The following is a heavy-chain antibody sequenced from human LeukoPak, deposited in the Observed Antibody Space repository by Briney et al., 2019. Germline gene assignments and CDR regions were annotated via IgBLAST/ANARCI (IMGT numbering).Heavy chain of an antibody. CDR2: IYYSGYT. Sequence: SETLSLTCTVSGGSISSNSYYWGWIRQPPGKGLEWIGSIYYSGYTYYDPSLKSRVTISVDTSKNQFSLKLTSVTAADTAVYYCARDSSGYGGKPVVGFDPWGQGTLVTVSS. J-gene: IGHJ5*02. V-gene: IGHV4-39*07. CDR3: ARDSSGYGGKPVVGFDP. D-gene: IGHD4-23*01. CDR1: GGSISSNSYY.